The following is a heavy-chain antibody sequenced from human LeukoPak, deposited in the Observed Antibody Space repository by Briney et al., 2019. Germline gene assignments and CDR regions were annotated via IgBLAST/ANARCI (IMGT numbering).Heavy chain of an antibody. V-gene: IGHV1-69*01. D-gene: IGHD3-22*01. CDR3: ARVHITMIVVVTRGWFDL. J-gene: IGHJ5*02. CDR2: IIPIFGTA. CDR1: GGTFSSYA. Sequence: ASVKVSCKASGGTFSSYAISWVRQAPGQGLEWMGGIIPIFGTANYAQKFQGRVTITADESTSTAYMELSSLRSEDTAVYYCARVHITMIVVVTRGWFDLWGQGTLVTVSS.